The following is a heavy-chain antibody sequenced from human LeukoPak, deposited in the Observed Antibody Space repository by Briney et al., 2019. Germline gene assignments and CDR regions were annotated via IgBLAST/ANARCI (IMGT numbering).Heavy chain of an antibody. Sequence: ASVKVSCKASGYTFTGYYMHWVRQAPGQGLEWMGWINPNGGGTNYAQKFQGRVTMTRDTSISTAYMELSRLRSDDTAVYYCARIEVVPAARDAFDIWGQGTMVTVSS. J-gene: IGHJ3*02. D-gene: IGHD2-2*01. V-gene: IGHV1-2*02. CDR3: ARIEVVPAARDAFDI. CDR1: GYTFTGYY. CDR2: INPNGGGT.